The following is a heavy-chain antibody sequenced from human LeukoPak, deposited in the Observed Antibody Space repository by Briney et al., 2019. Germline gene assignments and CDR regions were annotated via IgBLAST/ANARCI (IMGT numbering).Heavy chain of an antibody. CDR3: ATPTIVGRTPVDY. D-gene: IGHD1-26*01. CDR1: GFTFSNYW. J-gene: IGHJ4*02. Sequence: PGGSLRLSCAASGFTFSNYWMTWVRQAPGKGLEWVANIKQDGSEKYYVDSVKGRFTISRDNAKSSLYLQMNSLRAEDTAVYYCATPTIVGRTPVDYWGQGTLVTVSS. V-gene: IGHV3-7*02. CDR2: IKQDGSEK.